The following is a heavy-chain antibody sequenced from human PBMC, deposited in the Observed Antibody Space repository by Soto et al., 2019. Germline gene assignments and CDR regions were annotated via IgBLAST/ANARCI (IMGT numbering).Heavy chain of an antibody. CDR3: ARDNGVAVAGSGYYYGMDV. V-gene: IGHV4-59*01. CDR1: GGSISSYY. Sequence: PSETLSLTCTVSGGSISSYYWSWIRQPPGKGPEWIGYIYYSGSTNYNPSLKSRVTISVDTSKNQFSLKLSSVTAADTAVYYCARDNGVAVAGSGYYYGMDVWGQGTTVTVSS. CDR2: IYYSGST. D-gene: IGHD6-19*01. J-gene: IGHJ6*02.